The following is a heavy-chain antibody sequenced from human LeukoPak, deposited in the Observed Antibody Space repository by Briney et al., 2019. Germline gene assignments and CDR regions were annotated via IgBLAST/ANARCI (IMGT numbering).Heavy chain of an antibody. D-gene: IGHD1-1*01. Sequence: SETLSLTCAVYVGSFSGYYWSWIRQPPGKGLEWIGEINHSGSTNYNPPLKSRVTISIDTSKNQFSLKLSSVTARDTAVYYCASLNETWCDPWGQGTLVTVSS. CDR1: VGSFSGYY. V-gene: IGHV4-34*01. CDR2: INHSGST. CDR3: ASLNETWCDP. J-gene: IGHJ5*02.